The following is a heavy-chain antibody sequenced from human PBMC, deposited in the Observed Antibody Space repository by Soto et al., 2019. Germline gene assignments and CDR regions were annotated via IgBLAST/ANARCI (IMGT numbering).Heavy chain of an antibody. V-gene: IGHV1-69*04. CDR3: ARDRRITGTTLRYFDY. J-gene: IGHJ4*02. D-gene: IGHD1-20*01. CDR1: GGTFSIYT. CDR2: IIPILGIA. Sequence: GASVKVSCKASGGTFSIYTIIWVRQAPGQGLEWMGRIIPILGIANYAQKFQGRVTITADKSTSTAYMELSSLRSEDTAVYYCARDRRITGTTLRYFDYWGQGTLVTVSS.